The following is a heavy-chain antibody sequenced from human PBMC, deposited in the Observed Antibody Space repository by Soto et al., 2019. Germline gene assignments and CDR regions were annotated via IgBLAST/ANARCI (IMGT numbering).Heavy chain of an antibody. CDR3: ARASGWSFLRGFDY. CDR2: INAGNGNT. J-gene: IGHJ4*02. V-gene: IGHV1-3*01. CDR1: GYTFTSYA. Sequence: QVQLVQSGAEVKKPGASVKVSCKASGYTFTSYAMHWVRQAPGQRLEWMGWINAGNGNTKYSQKFQGRVTITRDTXXSTAYMELSSLRSEDTAVYYCARASGWSFLRGFDYWGQGTLVTVSS. D-gene: IGHD6-19*01.